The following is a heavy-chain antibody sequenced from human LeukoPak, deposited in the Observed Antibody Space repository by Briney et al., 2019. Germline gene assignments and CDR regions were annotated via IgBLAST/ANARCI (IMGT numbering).Heavy chain of an antibody. Sequence: GGSLRLSCAASGFIFSSYSMNWVRQAPGKGLEWVSSISSSSSYIYYADSVKGRFTISRDNAKNSLYLQMNSLRAEDTAVYYCARDGGVAGIVAFDIWGQGTMVTVSS. CDR1: GFIFSSYS. CDR2: ISSSSSYI. D-gene: IGHD6-19*01. CDR3: ARDGGVAGIVAFDI. V-gene: IGHV3-21*01. J-gene: IGHJ3*02.